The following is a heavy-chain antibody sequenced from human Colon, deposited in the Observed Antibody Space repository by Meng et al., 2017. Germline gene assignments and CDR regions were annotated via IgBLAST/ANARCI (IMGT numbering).Heavy chain of an antibody. CDR2: INPSGSER. CDR1: GFTFSDSW. D-gene: IGHD2/OR15-2a*01. Sequence: GESLKISCGASGFTFSDSWMNWVRQAPGGGLEWVANINPSGSERYYVDSVKGRFTISRDNAKNSLSLQMNSLRAEDTAMYFCTRVSPFALSDLWGQGSLVTVPS. CDR3: TRVSPFALSDL. J-gene: IGHJ4*02. V-gene: IGHV3-7*01.